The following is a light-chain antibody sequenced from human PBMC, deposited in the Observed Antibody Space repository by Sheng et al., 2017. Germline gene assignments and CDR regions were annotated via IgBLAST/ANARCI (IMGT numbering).Light chain of an antibody. V-gene: IGKV3D-15*01. J-gene: IGKJ2*02. CDR2: GAS. CDR3: LQYGRPPCT. Sequence: DIVMTQSPATLSVSPGERATLSCRASQSVNSKLAWYQVKPGQAPRVLIHGASTRATGIPGRFSGSGSGTDFTLTISSLEPEDFAVYYCLQYGRPPCTFGQGTNLEIK. CDR1: QSVNSK.